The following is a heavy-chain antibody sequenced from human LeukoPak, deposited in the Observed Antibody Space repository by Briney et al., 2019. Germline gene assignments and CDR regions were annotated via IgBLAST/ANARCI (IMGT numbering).Heavy chain of an antibody. CDR3: ARSRTMVRGAMLYYFDY. Sequence: PGGSLRLSCAASGFTFSRNWMHWVRQVPGKGLEWVSAISGSGGSTYYADSVKGRFTISRDNSKNTLYLQMNSLRAEDTAVYYCARSRTMVRGAMLYYFDYWGQGTLVTVSS. V-gene: IGHV3-23*01. CDR2: ISGSGGST. J-gene: IGHJ4*02. D-gene: IGHD3-10*01. CDR1: GFTFSRNW.